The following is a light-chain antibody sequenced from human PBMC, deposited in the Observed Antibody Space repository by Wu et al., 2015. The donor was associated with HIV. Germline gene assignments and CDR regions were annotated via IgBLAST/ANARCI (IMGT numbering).Light chain of an antibody. J-gene: IGKJ1*01. CDR3: HQYANSPRT. Sequence: EIVLTQSPGTLSLSPGDRATLSCRASQSVSSIYLGWYQQKPGQAPRLLMYGASNRATGIPDRFSGSGSGTDFTLSISRLEPEDFAVYYCHQYANSPRTFGQGTKVEIK. V-gene: IGKV3-20*01. CDR2: GAS. CDR1: QSVSSIY.